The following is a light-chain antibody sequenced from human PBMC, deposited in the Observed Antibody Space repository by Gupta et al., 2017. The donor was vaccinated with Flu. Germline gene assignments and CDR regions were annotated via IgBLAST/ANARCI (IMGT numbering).Light chain of an antibody. CDR2: KAS. CDR3: QQYKTFWT. CDR1: QSVISW. Sequence: SPSIVSASIGDRVTITCRASQSVISWLEWFQQKPGESPRLLIYKASQLQTGVPSRFSGSGFGTEFTLTIDSLQPDDFATYYCQQYKTFWTFGHGTKV. J-gene: IGKJ1*01. V-gene: IGKV1-5*03.